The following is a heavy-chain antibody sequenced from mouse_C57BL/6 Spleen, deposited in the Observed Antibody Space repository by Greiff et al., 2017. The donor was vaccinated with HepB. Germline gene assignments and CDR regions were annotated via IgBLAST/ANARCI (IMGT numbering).Heavy chain of an antibody. Sequence: VQLQQSGPVLVKPGASVKMSCKASGYTFTDYYMNWVKQSHGKSLEWIGVINPYNGGTSYNQKFKGKATLTVDKSASTAYMELNSLTSEDAAVYCCANYKAMDYWGQGTSVTVSS. D-gene: IGHD2-12*01. J-gene: IGHJ4*01. CDR2: INPYNGGT. CDR1: GYTFTDYY. CDR3: ANYKAMDY. V-gene: IGHV1-19*01.